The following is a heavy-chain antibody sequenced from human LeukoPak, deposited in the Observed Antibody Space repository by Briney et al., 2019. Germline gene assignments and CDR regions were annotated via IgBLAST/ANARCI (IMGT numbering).Heavy chain of an antibody. CDR1: GFTFRRFA. D-gene: IGHD1-1*01. Sequence: PGTSLRLSCAASGFTFRRFAIHWVRQAPGKGLEWVAVINTDGTKKYYADSVTGRFTMSRDNSKSTVALEMTSLRPEDAGVYYCAKDGGHWNDSDYWGQGTLVTVSS. V-gene: IGHV3-30*04. J-gene: IGHJ4*02. CDR2: INTDGTKK. CDR3: AKDGGHWNDSDY.